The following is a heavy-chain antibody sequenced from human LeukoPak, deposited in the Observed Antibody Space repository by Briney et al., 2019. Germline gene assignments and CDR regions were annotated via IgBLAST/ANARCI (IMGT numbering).Heavy chain of an antibody. CDR3: ARGTPDYGHYYYYGMDV. CDR2: ISYDGSNK. CDR1: GFTFSSYA. J-gene: IGHJ6*02. D-gene: IGHD4-17*01. V-gene: IGHV3-30-3*01. Sequence: GGPLRLSCAASGFTFSSYAMHWVRQAPGKGLEWVAVISYDGSNKYYADSVKGRFTISRDNSKNTLYLQMNSLRAEDTAVYYCARGTPDYGHYYYYGMDVWGQGTTVTVSS.